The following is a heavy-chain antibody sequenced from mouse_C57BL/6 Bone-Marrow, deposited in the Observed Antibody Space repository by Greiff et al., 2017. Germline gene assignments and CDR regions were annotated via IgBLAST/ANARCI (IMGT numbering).Heavy chain of an antibody. J-gene: IGHJ1*03. CDR1: GYSFTDYN. D-gene: IGHD2-2*01. CDR3: ARWGLWLRHWYFDV. CDR2: INPNYGTT. Sequence: EVKLMESGPELVKPGASVKISCKASGYSFTDYNMNWVKQSNGKSLEWIGVINPNYGTTSYNQKFKGKATLTVDQSSSTAYLQLNSLTSEDSAVYYCARWGLWLRHWYFDVWGTGTTVTVSS. V-gene: IGHV1-39*01.